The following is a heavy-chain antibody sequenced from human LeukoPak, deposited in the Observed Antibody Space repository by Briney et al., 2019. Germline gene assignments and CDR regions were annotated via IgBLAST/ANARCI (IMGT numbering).Heavy chain of an antibody. D-gene: IGHD3-10*01. Sequence: GGSLRLSCAASGFSFSTYDMHWVRHPTGKGLEWVSGIGTAGDPYYSGSVKGRFTISREDARNSLDLQMDSLTAGDTAIYYCARGGSGSYLDYWGQGTLVTVSS. CDR2: IGTAGDP. J-gene: IGHJ4*02. CDR3: ARGGSGSYLDY. CDR1: GFSFSTYD. V-gene: IGHV3-13*05.